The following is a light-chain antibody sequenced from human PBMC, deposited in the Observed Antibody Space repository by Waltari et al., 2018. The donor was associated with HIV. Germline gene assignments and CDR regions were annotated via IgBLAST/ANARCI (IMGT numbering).Light chain of an antibody. Sequence: DIVMTQSPLSLPVTTGERASISCRSSQSLLHSNGYNYLDWYLQKPGQSPQLLIYLGSNRASGGPDRFSGSGSGTDFTLKISRVEAEDVGVYYCMQALQTPFTFGGGTKVEIK. CDR1: QSLLHSNGYNY. CDR2: LGS. CDR3: MQALQTPFT. V-gene: IGKV2-28*01. J-gene: IGKJ4*01.